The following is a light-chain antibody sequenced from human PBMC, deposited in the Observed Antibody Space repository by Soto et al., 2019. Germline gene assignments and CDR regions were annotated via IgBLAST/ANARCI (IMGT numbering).Light chain of an antibody. CDR1: QSITTNY. J-gene: IGKJ5*01. Sequence: ESVLTQSPGTLSLSPGERATLSCRAGQSITTNYLAWYQQRFGQAPRLLIYGASSRAAGIPDRFSASGSGTDFTLTISRLEPEDFAVYYCQQYGSSITFGQGTRLEI. V-gene: IGKV3-20*01. CDR3: QQYGSSIT. CDR2: GAS.